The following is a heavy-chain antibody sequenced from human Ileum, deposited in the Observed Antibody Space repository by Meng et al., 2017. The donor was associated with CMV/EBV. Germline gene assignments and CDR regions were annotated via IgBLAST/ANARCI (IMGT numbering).Heavy chain of an antibody. CDR2: INYRGSI. CDR3: VRGNWVSDF. V-gene: IGHV4-34*01. CDR1: ADSFTGYH. D-gene: IGHD7-27*01. J-gene: IGHJ4*02. Sequence: QVQIQQLGAEVLKPSETLSLTHTVSADSFTGYHWTWIRQPPGKGPEWIGEINYRGSIHYSPSLESRVTISLDMSTNQLSLKLNSVTAADTAVYYCVRGNWVSDFWGQGTLVTVSS.